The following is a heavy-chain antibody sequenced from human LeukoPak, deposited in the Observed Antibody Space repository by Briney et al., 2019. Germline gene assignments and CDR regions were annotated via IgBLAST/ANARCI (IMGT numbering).Heavy chain of an antibody. Sequence: SETLSLTCTVSGGSISSYYWSWIRQPPGKGLEWIGYIYTSGSTNYNPSLKSRVTTSVDTSKNQFSLKLSSVTAADTAVYYCARLAAAGDYYYYYYMGVWGKGTTVTVSS. CDR3: ARLAAAGDYYYYYYMGV. CDR2: IYTSGST. J-gene: IGHJ6*03. V-gene: IGHV4-4*09. CDR1: GGSISSYY. D-gene: IGHD6-13*01.